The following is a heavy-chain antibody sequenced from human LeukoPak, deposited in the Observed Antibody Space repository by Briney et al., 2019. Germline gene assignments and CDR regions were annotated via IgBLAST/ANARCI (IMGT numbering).Heavy chain of an antibody. V-gene: IGHV4-59*08. CDR3: ARSKAHLSTSWYGTWFDP. J-gene: IGHJ5*02. CDR1: GGSISSYY. CDR2: IYYSGST. Sequence: SETLSLTCTVSGGSISSYYWSWIRQPPGKGLEWIGYIYYSGSTNYNPSLKSRVTISVDTSKNQLSLKLSSVTAADTAVYYCARSKAHLSTSWYGTWFDPWGQGTLVTVSS. D-gene: IGHD2-2*01.